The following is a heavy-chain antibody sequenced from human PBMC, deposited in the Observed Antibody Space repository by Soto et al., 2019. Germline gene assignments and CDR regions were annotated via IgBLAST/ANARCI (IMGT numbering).Heavy chain of an antibody. CDR3: ARSLLTSSWYAGS. J-gene: IGHJ5*02. Sequence: SETLSLTCVVSGYSISSGYYWGWIRQPPGKGLEWIGSIYHSGTTYYNPSLKSRVTISLDTSRNQFSLKLTSVTAADTAVYYCARSLLTSSWYAGSWGQGTPVTV. V-gene: IGHV4-38-2*01. CDR2: IYHSGTT. D-gene: IGHD6-13*01. CDR1: GYSISSGYY.